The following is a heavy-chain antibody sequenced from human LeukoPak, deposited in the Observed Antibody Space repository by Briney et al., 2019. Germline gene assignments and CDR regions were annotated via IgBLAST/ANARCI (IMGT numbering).Heavy chain of an antibody. D-gene: IGHD2-21*01. CDR1: GFTFSSYE. J-gene: IGHJ2*01. CDR3: ASAPVTAVCGGYFDL. CDR2: ISSSGSPI. V-gene: IGHV3-48*03. Sequence: GGSLRLSCAASGFTFSSYEMNWVRQAPGKALEWVSYISSSGSPINYADSVKGRFTVSRDNAKNSLYLQMNSLRAEDPAVYYCASAPVTAVCGGYFDLWGRGTLATVSS.